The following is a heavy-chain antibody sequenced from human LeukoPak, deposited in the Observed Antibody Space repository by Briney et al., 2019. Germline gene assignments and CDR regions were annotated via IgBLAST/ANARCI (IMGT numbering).Heavy chain of an antibody. CDR3: ATVGYDYWSGYGNQNWFDP. V-gene: IGHV7-4-1*02. J-gene: IGHJ5*02. Sequence: ASVKVSYKASGYTFTSYAMNWVRQAPGQGLEWMGWINTNTGNPTYAQGFTGRFVFSLDTSVSTTYLQINSLKAEDTAVYYCATVGYDYWSGYGNQNWFDPWGQGTLVIVSS. D-gene: IGHD3-3*01. CDR1: GYTFTSYA. CDR2: INTNTGNP.